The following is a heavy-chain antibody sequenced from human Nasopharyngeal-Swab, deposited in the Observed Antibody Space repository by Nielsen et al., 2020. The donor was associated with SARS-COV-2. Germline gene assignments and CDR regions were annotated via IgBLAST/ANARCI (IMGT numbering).Heavy chain of an antibody. CDR1: GYTFTSYG. V-gene: IGHV1-18*01. J-gene: IGHJ3*02. CDR2: ISAYNGNT. Sequence: ASVKVSCKASGYTFTSYGISWVRQAPGQGLEWMGWISAYNGNTNYAQKLQGRVTMTTDTSTSTAYMELSSLRSEDTAVYYCASLGSMVQDAFDIWGQGTMVTVSS. D-gene: IGHD4/OR15-4a*01. CDR3: ASLGSMVQDAFDI.